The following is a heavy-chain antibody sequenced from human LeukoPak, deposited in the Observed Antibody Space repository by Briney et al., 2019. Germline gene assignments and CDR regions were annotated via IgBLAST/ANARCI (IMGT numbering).Heavy chain of an antibody. V-gene: IGHV4-4*02. CDR1: GGPISSSNW. Sequence: SGTLSLPCADSGGPISSSNWWSWGRQPPGKGLEWIGEIYHSGSTNYNPSLKSRVTISVDKSKNQFSLKLSSVTAADTAVYYCARDQSTSYYDFWSGGFDYWGQGTLVTVSS. CDR2: IYHSGST. J-gene: IGHJ4*02. D-gene: IGHD3-3*01. CDR3: ARDQSTSYYDFWSGGFDY.